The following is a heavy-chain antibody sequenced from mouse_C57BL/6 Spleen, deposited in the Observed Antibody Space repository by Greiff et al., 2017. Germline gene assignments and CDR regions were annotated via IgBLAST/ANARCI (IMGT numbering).Heavy chain of an antibody. CDR1: GFNIKDYY. D-gene: IGHD3-2*02. CDR2: LDPEDGET. V-gene: IGHV14-2*01. J-gene: IGHJ3*01. Sequence: VQLKESGAELVKPGASVKLSCTASGFNIKDYYMHWVKQRTEQGLEWIGRLDPEDGETKYAPKFQGKAAITADTSSNTAYLPLSSLTSEDTAVYYCARGAQAPWFAYWGQGTLVTVSA. CDR3: ARGAQAPWFAY.